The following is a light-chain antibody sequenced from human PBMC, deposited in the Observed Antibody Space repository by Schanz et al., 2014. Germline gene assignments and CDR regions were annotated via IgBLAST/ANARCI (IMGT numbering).Light chain of an antibody. J-gene: IGKJ3*01. CDR1: QSLGTY. V-gene: IGKV3-20*01. CDR3: HQYINSPFT. CDR2: GAS. Sequence: ESVLTQSPATLSLSPGETATLSCRASQSLGTYLAWYQHKPGQAPRLLIYGASSRATGIPDRFSGSGSGTDFTLTISRLEPEDFAVYYCHQYINSPFTFGPGTKVDI.